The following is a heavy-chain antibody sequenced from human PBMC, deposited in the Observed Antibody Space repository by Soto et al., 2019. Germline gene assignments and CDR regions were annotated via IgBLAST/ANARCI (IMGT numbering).Heavy chain of an antibody. CDR3: VTEGMFWSRSGCYNWFNS. CDR1: GFNFNNAS. CDR2: SISKGESRTT. D-gene: IGHD2-2*01. Sequence: GGSLRPSCAASGFNFNNASMSWVRQTPARGLEWVGRSISKGESRTTEHAEHVEGRVDFSRHDSKETLYLEMNNLKIEDTAVYFCVTEGMFWSRSGCYNWFNSWGQGTLVTVSS. J-gene: IGHJ5*01. V-gene: IGHV3-15*01.